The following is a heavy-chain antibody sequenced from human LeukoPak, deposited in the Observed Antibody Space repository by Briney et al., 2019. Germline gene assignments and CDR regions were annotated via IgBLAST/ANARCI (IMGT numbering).Heavy chain of an antibody. Sequence: SETLSLTCTVSGGSISSYYWSWIRQPPGKGLEWIGYIYYSGSTNYNPSLKSRVTISVDTSKNQFSLKLSSVTPADTAVYYCARALVSAAGTSEYFQHWGQGTLVTVSS. CDR2: IYYSGST. CDR3: ARALVSAAGTSEYFQH. D-gene: IGHD6-13*01. CDR1: GGSISSYY. J-gene: IGHJ1*01. V-gene: IGHV4-59*01.